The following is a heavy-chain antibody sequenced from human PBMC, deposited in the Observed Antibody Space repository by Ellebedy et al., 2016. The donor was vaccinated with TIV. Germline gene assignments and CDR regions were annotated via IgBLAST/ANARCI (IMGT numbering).Heavy chain of an antibody. V-gene: IGHV4-39*07. D-gene: IGHD6-19*01. CDR1: GGSISSSSYY. CDR3: ARTTAVAGTYYYGMDV. CDR2: IYYSGST. Sequence: SETLSLTCTVSGGSISSSSYYWGWIRQSPGKGLEWIGSIYYSGSTYYNPSLKSRVTISVDTSKNQFSLKLSSVTAADTAVYYCARTTAVAGTYYYGMDVWGQGTTVTVSS. J-gene: IGHJ6*02.